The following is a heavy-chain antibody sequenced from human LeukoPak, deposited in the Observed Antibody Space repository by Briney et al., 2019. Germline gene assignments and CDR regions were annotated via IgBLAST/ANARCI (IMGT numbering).Heavy chain of an antibody. CDR3: ARDLVPHDAFDI. CDR1: GFTFSSYS. J-gene: IGHJ3*02. D-gene: IGHD6-13*01. V-gene: IGHV3-48*04. CDR2: ISSSSSTI. Sequence: PGGPLRLSCAASGFTFSSYSMNWVRQVPGKGLEWVSYISSSSSTIYYADSVKGRFTISRDNAKNSLYLQMNSLRAEDTAVYYCARDLVPHDAFDIWGQGTMVTVSS.